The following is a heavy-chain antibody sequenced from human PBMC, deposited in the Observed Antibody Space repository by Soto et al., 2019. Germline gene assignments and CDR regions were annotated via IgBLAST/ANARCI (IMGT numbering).Heavy chain of an antibody. CDR1: GFTFSSYG. V-gene: IGHV3-33*01. J-gene: IGHJ6*02. CDR3: AREAALPRVPYYYYGMDV. Sequence: QVQLVESGGGVVQPGRSLRLSCAASGFTFSSYGMHWVRQAPGKGLEWVAVIWYDGSNKYYADSVKGRFTISRDNSKNTLYLQMNSLRAEDTAVYYCAREAALPRVPYYYYGMDVWGQGTTVTVSS. CDR2: IWYDGSNK. D-gene: IGHD6-6*01.